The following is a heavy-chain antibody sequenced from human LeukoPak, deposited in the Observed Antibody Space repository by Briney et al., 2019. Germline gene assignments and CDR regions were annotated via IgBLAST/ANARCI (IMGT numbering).Heavy chain of an antibody. CDR2: INAGNGDT. J-gene: IGHJ6*03. D-gene: IGHD6-6*01. CDR3: ARGAQSQLARYYYYFMDV. CDR1: GCAFINYA. V-gene: IGHV1-3*03. Sequence: ASVKVSCKASGCAFINYALHWVRQAPGQRLEWVGWINAGNGDTKYSQDFQGRVTLTTDTSASTAYMELSSLRYEDTAIYFCARGAQSQLARYYYYFMDVWGNGTMVTVSS.